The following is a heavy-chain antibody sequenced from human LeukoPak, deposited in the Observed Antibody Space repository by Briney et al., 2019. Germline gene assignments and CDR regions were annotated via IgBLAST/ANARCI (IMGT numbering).Heavy chain of an antibody. CDR1: GFTFSSFA. V-gene: IGHV3-23*01. CDR3: ARDYGDYACDWFDP. Sequence: TGGSLRLSCAASGFTFSSFAMSWVRQAPGKGLEWVSAINGTTSITYYADSVKGRFTISRDNSKNTVYLELNTQRGEDTAIYYCARDYGDYACDWFDPWGQGTLVTVSS. CDR2: INGTTSIT. D-gene: IGHD4-17*01. J-gene: IGHJ5*02.